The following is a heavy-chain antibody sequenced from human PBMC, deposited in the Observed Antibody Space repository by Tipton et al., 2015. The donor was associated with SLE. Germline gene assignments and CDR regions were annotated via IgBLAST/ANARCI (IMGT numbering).Heavy chain of an antibody. J-gene: IGHJ3*02. V-gene: IGHV4-59*01. CDR3: ARGGAEGLWFRESSVAFDI. CDR1: GGSISSYY. CDR2: IYYSGST. D-gene: IGHD3-10*01. Sequence: LRLSCTVSGGSISSYYWSWIRQPPGKGLEWIGYIYYSGSTNYNPSLKSRVTISVDTSKNQFSLKLSSVTAADTAVYYCARGGAEGLWFRESSVAFDIWGQGTMATVSS.